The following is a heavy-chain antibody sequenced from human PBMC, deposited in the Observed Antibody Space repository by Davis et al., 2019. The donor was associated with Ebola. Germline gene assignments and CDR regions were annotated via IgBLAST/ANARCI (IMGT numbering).Heavy chain of an antibody. Sequence: ASVKVSCKASGYTFTNYYMHWVRQAPGQGLEWMGMINPNDGRTIYAQKFQGRVTVTRNTSISTAYMELSSLRSEDTAVYYCARGGRYYDSSGYLYYYYGMDVWGKGTTVTVSS. CDR2: INPNDGRT. CDR1: GYTFTNYY. D-gene: IGHD3-22*01. V-gene: IGHV1-46*01. J-gene: IGHJ6*04. CDR3: ARGGRYYDSSGYLYYYYGMDV.